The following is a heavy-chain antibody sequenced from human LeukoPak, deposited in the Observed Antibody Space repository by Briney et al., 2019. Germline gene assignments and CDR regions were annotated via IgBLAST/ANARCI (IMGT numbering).Heavy chain of an antibody. CDR3: ASFSSDWPWNY. CDR1: GFTFRGYE. V-gene: IGHV3-48*03. Sequence: PGGSLRLSCAASGFTFRGYEMNWVRQAPGKGLEWVSYISSDGSTIYQADSVKGRFTISRDNAKNSLYLQMNSLRAGDTAVYYCASFSSDWPWNYWGQGTLVTVSS. D-gene: IGHD3-22*01. J-gene: IGHJ4*02. CDR2: ISSDGSTI.